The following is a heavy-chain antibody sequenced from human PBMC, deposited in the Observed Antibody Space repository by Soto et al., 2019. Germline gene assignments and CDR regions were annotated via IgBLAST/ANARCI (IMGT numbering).Heavy chain of an antibody. D-gene: IGHD1-26*01. V-gene: IGHV4-39*01. J-gene: IGHJ6*02. CDR1: GGSISSSSYY. CDR3: ARLSGSYFYYYYGMDG. CDR2: IYYSGST. Sequence: PSETLSLTCTVSGGSISSSSYYWGWIRQPPGKGLEWIGSIYYSGSTYYNPSLKSRVTISVDTSKNQFSLKLSSVTAADTAVYYCARLSGSYFYYYYGMDGWGQGTTVTVAS.